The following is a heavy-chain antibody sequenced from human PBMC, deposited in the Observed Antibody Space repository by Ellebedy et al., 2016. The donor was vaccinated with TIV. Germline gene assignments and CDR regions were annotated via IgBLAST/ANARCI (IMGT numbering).Heavy chain of an antibody. Sequence: SETLSLTXTVSGGSISSYYRSWIRQPPGKGLEWIGYIYYSGSTYYNPSLKSRVTISVDTSKNQFSLKLSSVTAADTAVYYCARDISLIYGSGSYFDYWGQGTLVTVSS. V-gene: IGHV4-59*12. D-gene: IGHD3-10*01. CDR1: GGSISSYY. J-gene: IGHJ4*02. CDR3: ARDISLIYGSGSYFDY. CDR2: IYYSGST.